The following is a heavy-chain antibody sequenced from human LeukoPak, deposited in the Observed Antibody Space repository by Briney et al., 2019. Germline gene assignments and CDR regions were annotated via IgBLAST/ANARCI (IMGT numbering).Heavy chain of an antibody. V-gene: IGHV1-8*01. CDR1: GYTFTSYD. Sequence: ASVKVSCKASGYTFTSYDINWVRQATGQGLEWMGWMNPNSGNTGYAQKFQGRVTMTRNTSISTAYMELSSLRSEDTAVYHCARGRAAEYYYYYMDVWGKGTTVTVSS. CDR2: MNPNSGNT. J-gene: IGHJ6*03. D-gene: IGHD2-15*01. CDR3: ARGRAAEYYYYYMDV.